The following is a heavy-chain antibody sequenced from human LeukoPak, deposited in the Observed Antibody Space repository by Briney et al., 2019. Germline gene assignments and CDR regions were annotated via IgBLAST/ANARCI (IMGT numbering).Heavy chain of an antibody. D-gene: IGHD6-19*01. CDR1: GFTFSGYA. V-gene: IGHV3-23*01. Sequence: GGSLRLSCTASGFTFSGYAMNWVRQAPGKGLEWVSAVGTSGSTYYADSVKGRFTISRDNSKNTLYLQMNSLRAEDTAVYYCAPLAVADNSFDYWGQGTLVTVSS. CDR2: VGTSGST. CDR3: APLAVADNSFDY. J-gene: IGHJ4*02.